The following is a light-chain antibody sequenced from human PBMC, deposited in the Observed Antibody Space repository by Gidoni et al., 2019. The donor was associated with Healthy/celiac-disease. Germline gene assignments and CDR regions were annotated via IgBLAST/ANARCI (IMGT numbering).Light chain of an antibody. J-gene: IGKJ2*01. Sequence: VMPQSPATLSVSPGESATLSCRASQSVSSNLAWSLQKPGQAPSLRIYGSSTRATGIPARCSGSGSGTEFTLTISSLQSEDFAVYDCQQYNNWRRTFGQGTKLEIK. V-gene: IGKV3-15*01. CDR2: GSS. CDR1: QSVSSN. CDR3: QQYNNWRRT.